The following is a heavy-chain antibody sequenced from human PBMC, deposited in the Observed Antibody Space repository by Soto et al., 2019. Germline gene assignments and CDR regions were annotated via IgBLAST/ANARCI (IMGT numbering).Heavy chain of an antibody. V-gene: IGHV3-33*01. D-gene: IGHD6-19*01. CDR1: GFTFSSYG. CDR3: ARDLYSSGWMYYFDY. J-gene: IGHJ4*02. Sequence: QVQLVESGGGVVQPGRSLRLSCAASGFTFSSYGMHWVRQAPGKGLEWVAVIWYDGSNKYYADFVKGRFTISRDNSKNTLDLQMNSLRAEDTAVYYCARDLYSSGWMYYFDYWGQGTLVTVST. CDR2: IWYDGSNK.